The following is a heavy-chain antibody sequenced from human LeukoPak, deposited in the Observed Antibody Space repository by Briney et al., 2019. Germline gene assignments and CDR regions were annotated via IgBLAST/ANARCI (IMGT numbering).Heavy chain of an antibody. V-gene: IGHV1-18*01. CDR3: ARVRIGSHVTPEDY. Sequence: ASAKVSCKASGYTFTSYGISWVRQAPGQGLEWMGWISAYNGNTNYAQKLQGRVTMTTDTSTSTAYMELRSLRSDDTAVYYCARVRIGSHVTPEDYWGQGTLVTVSS. CDR2: ISAYNGNT. J-gene: IGHJ4*02. CDR1: GYTFTSYG. D-gene: IGHD4-23*01.